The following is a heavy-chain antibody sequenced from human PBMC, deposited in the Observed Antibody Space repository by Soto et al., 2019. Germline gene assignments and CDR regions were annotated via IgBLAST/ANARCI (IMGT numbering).Heavy chain of an antibody. J-gene: IGHJ6*03. CDR1: GFTFSSYG. D-gene: IGHD3-10*01. V-gene: IGHV3-30*18. CDR2: ISYDGSKK. CDR3: AKDWYYGSGSPWYYYYYYMDV. Sequence: QVQLVESGGGVVQPGRSLRLSCAASGFTFSSYGMHWVRQAPGKGLEWVAVISYDGSKKYYADSVKGRFTISRDNSKNTLYLQMNSLRAEDTAVYYCAKDWYYGSGSPWYYYYYYMDVWGKGTTVTVSS.